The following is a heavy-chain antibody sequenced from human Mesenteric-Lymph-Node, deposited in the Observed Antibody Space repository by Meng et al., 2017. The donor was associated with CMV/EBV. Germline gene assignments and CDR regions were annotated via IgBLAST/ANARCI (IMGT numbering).Heavy chain of an antibody. J-gene: IGHJ3*02. CDR2: IRYDGSNK. D-gene: IGHD6-6*01. CDR1: RFTFSSYG. CDR3: ARAFEYSSSSVAFDI. V-gene: IGHV3-30*02. Sequence: GESLKISCAASRFTFSSYGMHWVRQAPGKGLEWVAFIRYDGSNKYYADSVKGRFTISRDNSKNTLYLQMNSLRAEDTAVYYCARAFEYSSSSVAFDIRGQGTMVTVSS.